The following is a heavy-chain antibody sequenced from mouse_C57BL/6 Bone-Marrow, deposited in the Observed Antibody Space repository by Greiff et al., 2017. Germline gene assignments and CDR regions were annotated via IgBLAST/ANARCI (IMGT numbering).Heavy chain of an antibody. Sequence: EVKLMESGPELVKPGASVKISCKASGYTFTDYYMNWVKQSHGKSLEWIGDINPNNGGTSYNQKFKGKATLTVDKSSSTAYMELRSLTSEDSAVYYCARKDGGDYFDYWGQGTTLTVSS. V-gene: IGHV1-26*01. D-gene: IGHD2-3*01. CDR1: GYTFTDYY. CDR2: INPNNGGT. CDR3: ARKDGGDYFDY. J-gene: IGHJ2*01.